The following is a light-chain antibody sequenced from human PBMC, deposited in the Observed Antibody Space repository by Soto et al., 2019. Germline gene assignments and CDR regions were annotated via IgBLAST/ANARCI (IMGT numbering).Light chain of an antibody. CDR1: QGLKHSDGNTY. V-gene: IGKV2-30*02. CDR2: NVS. Sequence: DVVMTQSPLSLPVTLGQPASISCRSSQGLKHSDGNTYLHWFQQRPGQSPRRLINNVSNRDSGVQDSYSGSGSGTDFTLKISRVEAEDVGLFYCMQGTHWPLTFGQGTKVEIK. J-gene: IGKJ1*01. CDR3: MQGTHWPLT.